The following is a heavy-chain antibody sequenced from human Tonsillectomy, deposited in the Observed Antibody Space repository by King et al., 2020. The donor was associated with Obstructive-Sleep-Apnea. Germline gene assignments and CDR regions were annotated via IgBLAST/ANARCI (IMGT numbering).Heavy chain of an antibody. J-gene: IGHJ4*02. Sequence: VQLVESGGGVVQPGRSLRLSCAASGFTFSSYAMHWVRQAPGKGLEWVAVMSYDGSNQYYADSVKGRFTISRDNSKNTLYLQMNSLRAEDTAAYYCARDQRGYSGYDSSFDYWGQGTLVTVSS. V-gene: IGHV3-30-3*01. CDR3: ARDQRGYSGYDSSFDY. CDR1: GFTFSSYA. CDR2: MSYDGSNQ. D-gene: IGHD5-12*01.